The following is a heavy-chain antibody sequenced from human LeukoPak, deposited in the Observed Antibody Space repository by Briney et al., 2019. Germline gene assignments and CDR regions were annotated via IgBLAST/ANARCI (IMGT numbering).Heavy chain of an antibody. CDR3: AGERGEEYSSGWYKRNYFDN. CDR1: GDSFSSVTDY. CDR2: GDYSGRT. J-gene: IGHJ4*02. V-gene: IGHV4-39*07. D-gene: IGHD6-19*01. Sequence: PSETLSLTCTVSGDSFSSVTDYWAWIRQPPGKGLEWIASGDYSGRTYYNPSLESRVAISADMSKNQFSLKLTSVTGADTAVYYCAGERGEEYSSGWYKRNYFDNWGQGIRVTVSS.